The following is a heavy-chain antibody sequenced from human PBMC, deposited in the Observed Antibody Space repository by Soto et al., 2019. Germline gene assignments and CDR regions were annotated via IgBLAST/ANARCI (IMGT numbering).Heavy chain of an antibody. CDR2: INPSGGST. D-gene: IGHD4-17*01. CDR1: GYTFTSYY. J-gene: IGHJ6*03. Sequence: ASVKVSCKASGYTFTSYYMHWVRQAPGQGLEWMGIINPSGGSTSYAQKFQGRVTMTRDTSTSTVYMELSSLRSEDTAVYYCARDYGDYAGYYYYMDVWGKGTTVTVSS. V-gene: IGHV1-46*01. CDR3: ARDYGDYAGYYYYMDV.